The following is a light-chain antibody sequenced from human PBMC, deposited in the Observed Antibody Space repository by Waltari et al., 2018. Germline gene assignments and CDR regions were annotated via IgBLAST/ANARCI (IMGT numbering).Light chain of an antibody. CDR3: QQRSNWPRT. CDR1: QGISSA. J-gene: IGKJ1*01. Sequence: AIQLTQSPSSLSASVGDRVTITCRASQGISSALAWYQQKPGKAPKLLIYDASSLESGVPSRFSGSGSGTDFTLTISSLEPEDLAVYYCQQRSNWPRTFGQGTKVEIK. CDR2: DAS. V-gene: IGKV1D-13*01.